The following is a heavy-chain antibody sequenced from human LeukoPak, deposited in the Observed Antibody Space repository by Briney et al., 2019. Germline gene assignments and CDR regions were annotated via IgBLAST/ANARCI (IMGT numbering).Heavy chain of an antibody. Sequence: SGGSLRLSCAASGFTVSSTYMTWVRQAPGKGLEWVSVLYSGGTSYSADSVQGRFTISRDNSKNTVYLQMNSLRVEDTAVYYCAIPYGDFVYWGQGMLVTVSS. CDR3: AIPYGDFVY. CDR1: GFTVSSTY. CDR2: LYSGGTS. V-gene: IGHV3-53*01. D-gene: IGHD4-17*01. J-gene: IGHJ4*02.